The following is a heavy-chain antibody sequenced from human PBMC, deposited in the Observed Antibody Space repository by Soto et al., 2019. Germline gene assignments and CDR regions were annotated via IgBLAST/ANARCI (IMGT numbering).Heavy chain of an antibody. CDR1: GGSFGGYY. V-gene: IGHV4-34*01. D-gene: IGHD3-3*01. Sequence: SATLSLTCAVYGGSFGGYYWSWIRQPPGKGLEWIGEINHSGSTNYNPSLKSRVTISVDTSKNQFSLKLSSVTAADTAVYYCARNGSYYDFWSGYYFGGGMDVWGQGTTVTVSS. CDR2: INHSGST. CDR3: ARNGSYYDFWSGYYFGGGMDV. J-gene: IGHJ6*02.